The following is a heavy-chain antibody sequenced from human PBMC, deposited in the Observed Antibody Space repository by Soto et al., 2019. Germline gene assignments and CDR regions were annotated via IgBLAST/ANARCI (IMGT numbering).Heavy chain of an antibody. Sequence: EVQLVESGGGLVQPGGSLKLSCAASGFTFSGSAMHWVRQASGKGLEWVGRIRSKANSYATAYAASVKGRFTISRDDSKNTAYLQMNSLKTEDTAVYYCTRRGYSSGWSKAFDIWGQGTMVTVSS. V-gene: IGHV3-73*02. D-gene: IGHD6-19*01. CDR1: GFTFSGSA. CDR2: IRSKANSYAT. J-gene: IGHJ3*02. CDR3: TRRGYSSGWSKAFDI.